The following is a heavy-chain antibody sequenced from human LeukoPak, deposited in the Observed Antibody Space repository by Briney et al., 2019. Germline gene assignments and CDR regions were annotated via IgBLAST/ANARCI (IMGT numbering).Heavy chain of an antibody. CDR1: GYSISSGYY. Sequence: PSETLSLTCTVSGYSISSGYYWGWIRQPPGKGLEWIGSIYHSGSTYYTPSLKSRVTISVDTSKNQFSLKLSSVTAADTAVYYCARSGSIAAVVPYWGQGTLVTVSS. J-gene: IGHJ4*02. CDR3: ARSGSIAAVVPY. V-gene: IGHV4-38-2*02. CDR2: IYHSGST. D-gene: IGHD6-13*01.